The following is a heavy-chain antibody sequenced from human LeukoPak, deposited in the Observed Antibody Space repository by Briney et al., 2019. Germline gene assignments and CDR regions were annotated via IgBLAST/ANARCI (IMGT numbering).Heavy chain of an antibody. CDR3: AKTEPSSSWYVYYYYYYYMDV. CDR2: IYSGGST. V-gene: IGHV3-66*01. Sequence: GGSLRLSCAASGFTVSSNYMSWVRQAPGKGLEWVSVIYSGGSTYYADSVKGRFTISRDNSKNTLYLQMNSLRAEDTAVYYCAKTEPSSSWYVYYYYYYYMDVWGKGTTVTVSS. CDR1: GFTVSSNY. J-gene: IGHJ6*03. D-gene: IGHD6-13*01.